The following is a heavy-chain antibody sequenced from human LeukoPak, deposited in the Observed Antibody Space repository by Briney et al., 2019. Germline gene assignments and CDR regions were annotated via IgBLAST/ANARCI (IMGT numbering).Heavy chain of an antibody. V-gene: IGHV4-59*08. D-gene: IGHD7-27*01. CDR1: GGSISSYY. CDR2: IYYSGST. J-gene: IGHJ4*02. Sequence: PSETLSLTCTVSGGSISSYYWSWIRQPPGKGLEWIGYIYYSGSTNYNPSLKSRVTISVDTSKNQFSLKLSSVTAADTAVYYCATGRGANWGVGGEYYLDYWGQGTLVTVSS. CDR3: ATGRGANWGVGGEYYLDY.